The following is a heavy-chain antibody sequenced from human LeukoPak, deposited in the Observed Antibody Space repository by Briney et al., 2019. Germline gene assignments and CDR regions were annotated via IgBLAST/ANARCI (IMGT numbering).Heavy chain of an antibody. J-gene: IGHJ4*02. V-gene: IGHV3-30*18. Sequence: QPGRSLRLSCAASGFTFSSYGMHWVRQAPGKGLEWVAVISYDGSNKYYADSVKGRFTISRDNSKSTLYLQMNSLRAEDTAVYYCAKDGLIISTVRYFDWNQGIDYWGQGTLVTVSS. D-gene: IGHD3-9*01. CDR1: GFTFSSYG. CDR3: AKDGLIISTVRYFDWNQGIDY. CDR2: ISYDGSNK.